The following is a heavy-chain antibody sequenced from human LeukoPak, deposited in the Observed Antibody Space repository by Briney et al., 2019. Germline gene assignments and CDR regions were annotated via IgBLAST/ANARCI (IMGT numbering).Heavy chain of an antibody. CDR3: ARDPDYGDYVGIRSTSDY. J-gene: IGHJ4*02. V-gene: IGHV1-69*01. D-gene: IGHD4-17*01. CDR2: IIPILGTA. CDR1: GGTFSSYA. Sequence: SVKVSCKASGGTFSSYAISWVRQAPGQGLEWMGGIIPILGTANYAQKFQGRVTITADESTSTAYMELSSLRSEDTAVYYCARDPDYGDYVGIRSTSDYWGQGTLVTVSS.